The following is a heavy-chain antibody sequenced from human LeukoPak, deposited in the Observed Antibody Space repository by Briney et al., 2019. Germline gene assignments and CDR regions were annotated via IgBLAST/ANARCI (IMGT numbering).Heavy chain of an antibody. D-gene: IGHD2-2*01. CDR3: ARGGDLCYD. V-gene: IGHV3-7*01. Sequence: GGSLRLSCAASGFTFSSYWMTWVRQAPGEGLEWVANINQDGSEKYYVDSVKGRFTISRDNAQNSLYLQINSLRVEDTAVYYCARGGDLCYDWGQGTRVTVSS. CDR2: INQDGSEK. J-gene: IGHJ4*02. CDR1: GFTFSSYW.